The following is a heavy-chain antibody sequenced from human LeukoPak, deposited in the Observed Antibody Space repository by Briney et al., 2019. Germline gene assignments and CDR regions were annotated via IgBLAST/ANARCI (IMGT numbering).Heavy chain of an antibody. CDR3: ARRGDYYYYMDV. CDR1: GGSFSGYY. J-gene: IGHJ6*03. D-gene: IGHD3-10*01. CDR2: INHSGST. Sequence: SETLSLTCAVYGGSFSGYYWSWIRQPPGKGLEWIGEINHSGSTNYNPSLKSRVTISVDTSKNQFSLKLSSVTAANTAVYYCARRGDYYYYMDVWGKGTTVTVSS. V-gene: IGHV4-34*01.